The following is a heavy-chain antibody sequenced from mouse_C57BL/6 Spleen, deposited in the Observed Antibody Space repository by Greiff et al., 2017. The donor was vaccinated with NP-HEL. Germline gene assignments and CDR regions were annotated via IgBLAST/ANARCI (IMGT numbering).Heavy chain of an antibody. CDR2: IYPGDGDT. V-gene: IGHV1-82*01. J-gene: IGHJ3*01. D-gene: IGHD2-4*01. Sequence: VHLVESGPELVKPGASVKISCKASGYAFSSSWMNWVKQRPGKGLEWIGRIYPGDGDTNYNGKFKGKATLTADKSSSTAYMQLSSLTSEDSAVYFCARLDYYDYDGFAYWGQGTLVTVSA. CDR3: ARLDYYDYDGFAY. CDR1: GYAFSSSW.